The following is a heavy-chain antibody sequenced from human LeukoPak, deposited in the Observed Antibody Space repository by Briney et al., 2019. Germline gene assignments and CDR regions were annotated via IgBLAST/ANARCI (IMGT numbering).Heavy chain of an antibody. CDR2: ISGSGGST. J-gene: IGHJ4*02. V-gene: IGHV3-23*01. D-gene: IGHD3-3*01. Sequence: GGSLRLSCAASGFTFSSYAMSWVRQAPGKGLEWVSAISGSGGSTYYADSVKGRFTISRDNSKNTLYLQMNSLRAEDTAVYYCAKKSGLRFLGWLPYYFDYWGQGTLVTVSS. CDR1: GFTFSSYA. CDR3: AKKSGLRFLGWLPYYFDY.